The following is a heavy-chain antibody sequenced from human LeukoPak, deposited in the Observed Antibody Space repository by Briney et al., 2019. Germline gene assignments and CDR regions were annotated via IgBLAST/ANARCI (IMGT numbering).Heavy chain of an antibody. CDR3: ARGGATGYYYYYMDV. V-gene: IGHV1-8*01. D-gene: IGHD1-26*01. Sequence: EASVKVSCKASGYTFTSYDINWVRQATGQGLEWMGWMSPNSGNTGYAQKFQGRVTMTRNTSISTAYMELSSLRSEDTAVYYCARGGATGYYYYYMDVWGKGTTVTVSS. J-gene: IGHJ6*03. CDR2: MSPNSGNT. CDR1: GYTFTSYD.